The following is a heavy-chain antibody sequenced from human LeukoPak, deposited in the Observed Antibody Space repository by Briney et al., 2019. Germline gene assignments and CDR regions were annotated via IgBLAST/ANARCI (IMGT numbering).Heavy chain of an antibody. V-gene: IGHV4-34*01. CDR2: INHSGST. D-gene: IGHD3-9*01. J-gene: IGHJ4*02. Sequence: SETLSVTCAVYGGSFSGYYWSWIRQPPGKGLEWIGEINHSGSTNYDPSLKSRVTISVDTSKNQFSLKLSSVTAADTAVYYCARVSPGYDILTGYYGGYFDYWGQGTLVTVSS. CDR3: ARVSPGYDILTGYYGGYFDY. CDR1: GGSFSGYY.